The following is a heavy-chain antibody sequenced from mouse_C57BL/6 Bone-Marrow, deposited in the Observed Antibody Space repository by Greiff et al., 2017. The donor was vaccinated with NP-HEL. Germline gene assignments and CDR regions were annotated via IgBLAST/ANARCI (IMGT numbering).Heavy chain of an antibody. V-gene: IGHV10-1*01. CDR3: VRSAWFAY. J-gene: IGHJ3*01. CDR1: GFSFNTYA. Sequence: DVMLVESGGGLVQPKGSLKLSCAASGFSFNTYAMNWVRQAPGKGLEWVARIRSKSNNYATYYADSVKDSFTISRDDSESMLYLQMNNLKTEDTAMYCCVRSAWFAYWGQGTLVTVSA. CDR2: IRSKSNNYAT.